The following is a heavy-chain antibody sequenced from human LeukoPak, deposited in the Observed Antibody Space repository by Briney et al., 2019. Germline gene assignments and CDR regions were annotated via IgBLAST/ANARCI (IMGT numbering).Heavy chain of an antibody. Sequence: SETQSLTCTVSGGSLSSYYWSWIRQPAGKGVDWIGRIYTNGGTTYNPSLKSRVTMSVDTSKNQFSLKLSSVTAGDTAVYYCARDPTGSQTARYGDYVWGQGTLVTVSS. J-gene: IGHJ4*02. CDR2: IYTNGGT. V-gene: IGHV4-4*07. CDR1: GGSLSSYY. CDR3: ARDPTGSQTARYGDYV. D-gene: IGHD4-17*01.